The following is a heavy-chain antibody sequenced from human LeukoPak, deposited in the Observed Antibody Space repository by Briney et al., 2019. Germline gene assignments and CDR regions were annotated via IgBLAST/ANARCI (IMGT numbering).Heavy chain of an antibody. Sequence: ASVKVSCKASGGTFSSYDINWVRQATGQGLEWMGWMNPNSGNTGYAQRFQGRVTMTRDTSISTAYMELNSLTSEDTAVYYCAKNVRDTGTFDYWGQGTLVTVSS. V-gene: IGHV1-8*02. J-gene: IGHJ4*02. CDR3: AKNVRDTGTFDY. CDR2: MNPNSGNT. D-gene: IGHD5-18*01. CDR1: GGTFSSYD.